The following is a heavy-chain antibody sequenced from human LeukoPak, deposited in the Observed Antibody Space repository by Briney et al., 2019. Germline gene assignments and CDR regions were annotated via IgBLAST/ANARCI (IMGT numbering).Heavy chain of an antibody. CDR3: ARDTPSIAARLDAFDI. V-gene: IGHV1-18*01. CDR1: GYTFTSYG. J-gene: IGHJ3*02. Sequence: ASVKVSCKASGYTFTSYGISWVRPAPGQGLEWMGWISAYNGNTNYAQKLQGRVTMTTDTSTSTAYMELRSLRSDDTAAYYCARDTPSIAARLDAFDIWGQGTMVTVSS. D-gene: IGHD6-6*01. CDR2: ISAYNGNT.